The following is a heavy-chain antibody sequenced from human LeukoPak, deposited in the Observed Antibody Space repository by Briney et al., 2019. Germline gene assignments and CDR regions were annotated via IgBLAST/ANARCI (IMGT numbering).Heavy chain of an antibody. CDR2: IYYSGST. D-gene: IGHD3-22*01. J-gene: IGHJ4*02. V-gene: IGHV4-59*01. CDR3: AGQYYDSSEDYFDY. Sequence: SETLSLTCTVSGGSISSYYWSWIWQPPGKGLEWIGYIYYSGSTNYNPSLKSRITISVDTSKNQFSLKLSSVTAADTAVYYCAGQYYDSSEDYFDYWGQGTLVTVSS. CDR1: GGSISSYY.